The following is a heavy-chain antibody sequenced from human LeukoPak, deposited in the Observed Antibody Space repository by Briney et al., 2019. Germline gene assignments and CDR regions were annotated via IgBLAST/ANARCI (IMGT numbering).Heavy chain of an antibody. Sequence: SQTLSLTCTVSGDSISSGDYYWRWIRQPPGKGLEWIGYIYYSGSTYYNPSLKSRVTISVDTSKNQFSLKLSSVTAADTAVYYCARVPAALNWFDPWGQGTLVTVSS. CDR1: GDSISSGDYY. D-gene: IGHD2-2*01. CDR2: IYYSGST. CDR3: ARVPAALNWFDP. V-gene: IGHV4-30-4*08. J-gene: IGHJ5*02.